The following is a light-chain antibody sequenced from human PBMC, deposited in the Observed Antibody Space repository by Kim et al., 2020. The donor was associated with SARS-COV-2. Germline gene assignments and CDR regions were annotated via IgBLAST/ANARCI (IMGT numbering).Light chain of an antibody. V-gene: IGKV3-11*01. J-gene: IGKJ1*01. CDR2: DAS. CDR3: QQRSNWPPWT. CDR1: QSVSSY. Sequence: SPGESAALSCRASQSVSSYLAWYQQKPGQAPRLLIYDASNRATGIPARFSGSGSWTDFTLTISSLEPEDFAVYYCQQRSNWPPWTFDQGTKVDIK.